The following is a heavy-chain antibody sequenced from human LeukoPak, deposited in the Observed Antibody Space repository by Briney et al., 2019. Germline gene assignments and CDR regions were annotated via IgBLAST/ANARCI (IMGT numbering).Heavy chain of an antibody. V-gene: IGHV4-59*01. J-gene: IGHJ4*02. CDR3: ARAAWYYDSSGYYFPGPVDY. CDR1: GGSISSYY. D-gene: IGHD3-22*01. Sequence: PSETLSLTCTVSGGSISSYYWSWIRQPPGRGLEWIGYIFYSGSTNYNPSLKSRVTISVDTSKNQFSLKLSSVTAADTAVYYCARAAWYYDSSGYYFPGPVDYWGRGTLVTVSS. CDR2: IFYSGST.